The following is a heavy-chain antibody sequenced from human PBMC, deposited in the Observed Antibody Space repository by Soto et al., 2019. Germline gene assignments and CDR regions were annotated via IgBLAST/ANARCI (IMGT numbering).Heavy chain of an antibody. CDR1: GYPFSDNQ. Sequence: ASVKVSCKASGYPFSDNQIHWLRRAPGQGLEWMGRINPKSDDTNYAQKFQGRVTMTRDTSIDTAYLELTGLTSDDTATYYCARKHSLDYIRWGLDPWGQGTLVTVSS. V-gene: IGHV1-2*02. CDR3: ARKHSLDYIRWGLDP. CDR2: INPKSDDT. D-gene: IGHD4-4*01. J-gene: IGHJ5*02.